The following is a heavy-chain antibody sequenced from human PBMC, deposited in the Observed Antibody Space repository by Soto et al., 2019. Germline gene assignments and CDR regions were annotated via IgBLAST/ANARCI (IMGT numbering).Heavy chain of an antibody. V-gene: IGHV2-5*01. CDR3: AHDFWSGYSYYYYGMDV. J-gene: IGHJ6*02. D-gene: IGHD3-3*01. CDR1: GFSLSTSGVG. CDR2: IYWNDDK. Sequence: SGPTLVNPTQTLTLTCTFSGFSLSTSGVGVGWIRQPPGKALEWLALIYWNDDKRYSPSLKSRLTITKDTSKNQVVLTMTNMDPVDTATYYCAHDFWSGYSYYYYGMDVWGQGTTVTVAS.